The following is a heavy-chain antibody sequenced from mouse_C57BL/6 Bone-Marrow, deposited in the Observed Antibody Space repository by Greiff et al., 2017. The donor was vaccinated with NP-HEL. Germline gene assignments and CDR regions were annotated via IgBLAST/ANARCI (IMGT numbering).Heavy chain of an antibody. CDR1: GYTFTSYG. CDR3: ARGGFTTVVAGYWYFDV. J-gene: IGHJ1*03. D-gene: IGHD1-1*01. V-gene: IGHV1-81*01. Sequence: VQLQQSGAELARPGASVKLSCKASGYTFTSYGISWVKQRTGQGLEWIGEIYPRSGNTYYNEKFKGKATLTADKSSSTAYMELRSLTSEDSAVYFCARGGFTTVVAGYWYFDVWGTGTTVTVSS. CDR2: IYPRSGNT.